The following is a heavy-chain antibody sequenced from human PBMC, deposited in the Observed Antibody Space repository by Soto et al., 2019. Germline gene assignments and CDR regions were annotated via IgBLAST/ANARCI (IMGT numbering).Heavy chain of an antibody. J-gene: IGHJ4*02. Sequence: ASVKVSCKASGYTFTIYPMHWVLQAPGQGLEWMGWINAGNGDTKYSQKFQGRVTITRDTSASTAYMELSSLRSEDTAVYYCARDWTHYDSSGPGDYRGQGXLVTVSS. V-gene: IGHV1-3*01. CDR3: ARDWTHYDSSGPGDY. D-gene: IGHD3-22*01. CDR2: INAGNGDT. CDR1: GYTFTIYP.